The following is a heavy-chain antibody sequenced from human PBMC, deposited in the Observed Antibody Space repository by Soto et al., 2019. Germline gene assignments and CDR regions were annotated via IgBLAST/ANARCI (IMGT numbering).Heavy chain of an antibody. J-gene: IGHJ5*02. CDR3: ARGASITMVRGVLYNWFDP. CDR2: IYYSGST. Sequence: KTSETLSLTCTVSGGSVSSGSYYWSWIRQPPGKGLEWIGYIYYSGSTNYNPSLKSRVTISVDTSKNQFSLKLSSVTAADTAVYYCARGASITMVRGVLYNWFDPWGQGTLVTVSS. D-gene: IGHD3-10*01. V-gene: IGHV4-61*01. CDR1: GGSVSSGSYY.